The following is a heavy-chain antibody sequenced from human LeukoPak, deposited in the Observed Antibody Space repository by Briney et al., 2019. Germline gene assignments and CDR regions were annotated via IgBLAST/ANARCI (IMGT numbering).Heavy chain of an antibody. CDR3: ARDSSAVAGTIDY. Sequence: PSETLSLTCTVSGGSISSHYWSWIRQPPGKGLEWIGYIYYSGSTNYNPSLKSRVTMSVDTSKNQFSLKLSSVTAADTAVYYCARDSSAVAGTIDYWGQGTLVTVSS. J-gene: IGHJ4*02. D-gene: IGHD6-19*01. V-gene: IGHV4-59*11. CDR2: IYYSGST. CDR1: GGSISSHY.